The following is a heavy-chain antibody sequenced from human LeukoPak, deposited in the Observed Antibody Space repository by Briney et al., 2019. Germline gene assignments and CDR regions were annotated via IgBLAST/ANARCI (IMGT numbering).Heavy chain of an antibody. V-gene: IGHV3-23*01. D-gene: IGHD6-13*01. CDR3: AKSPGSGSSYRDYYYYYMDV. Sequence: GGSLRLSCAASGFTVSSNYMSWVRQAPGKGLEWVSVISGSGGSTYYADSVKGRFTISRDNSKNTLYLQMNSLRAEDTAVYYCAKSPGSGSSYRDYYYYYMDVWGKGTTVTVSS. CDR1: GFTVSSNY. CDR2: ISGSGGST. J-gene: IGHJ6*03.